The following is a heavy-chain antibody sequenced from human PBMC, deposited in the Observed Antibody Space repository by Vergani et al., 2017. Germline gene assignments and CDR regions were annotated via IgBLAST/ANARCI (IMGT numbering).Heavy chain of an antibody. Sequence: QVQLQESGPGLVKPSQTLSLPLIVSGGSINSGGYFLSWIRPHPGKGLEWVGYISYTGSTTYNLSLKSRVLVSVDTTKNQFSLKLTSVTAADAAIYYCARAHVAGNRFDPWGQGTLVTVSS. CDR3: ARAHVAGNRFDP. J-gene: IGHJ5*02. CDR2: ISYTGST. CDR1: GGSINSGGYF. D-gene: IGHD6-19*01. V-gene: IGHV4-31*02.